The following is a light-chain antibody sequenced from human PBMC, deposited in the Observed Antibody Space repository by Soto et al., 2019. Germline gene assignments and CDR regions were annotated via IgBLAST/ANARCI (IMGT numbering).Light chain of an antibody. Sequence: QSALTQPASVSGSPGQSITISCTGTDTDVGGYNYVSWYQHHPGRAPKLMLSEVSDRPSGVSTRFSGSKSGNTASLTISGLQAEDEADYYCLSYRADSTWVFGGGTKLTVL. CDR3: LSYRADSTWV. J-gene: IGLJ3*02. CDR2: EVS. CDR1: DTDVGGYNY. V-gene: IGLV2-14*01.